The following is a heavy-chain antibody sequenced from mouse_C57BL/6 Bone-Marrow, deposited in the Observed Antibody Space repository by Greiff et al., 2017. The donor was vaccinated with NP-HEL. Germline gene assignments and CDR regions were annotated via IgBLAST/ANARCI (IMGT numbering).Heavy chain of an antibody. D-gene: IGHD1-1*01. CDR2: INPGSGGT. V-gene: IGHV1-54*01. CDR3: ARSDYGSSYGYFEV. J-gene: IGHJ1*03. CDR1: GYAFTNYL. Sequence: QVQLQQSGAELVRPGTSVKVSCKASGYAFTNYLIEWVKQRPGQGLEWIGVINPGSGGTNYNEKFKGKATLTADKSSSTAYMQLSSLTSEDSAVDFCARSDYGSSYGYFEVWGTGTTVTVSS.